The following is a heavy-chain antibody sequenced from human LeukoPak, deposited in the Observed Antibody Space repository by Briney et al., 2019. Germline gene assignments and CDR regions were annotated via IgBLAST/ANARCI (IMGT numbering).Heavy chain of an antibody. D-gene: IGHD3-10*01. CDR3: ARSRITMVRGVTVYYYGTDV. V-gene: IGHV4-34*01. CDR1: GGSFSGYY. Sequence: KTSETLSLTCAVYGGSFSGYYWSWIRQPPGKGLEWIGEINHSGSTNYNPSLKSRVTISVDTSKNQFSLKLSSVTAADTAVYYCARSRITMVRGVTVYYYGTDVWGQGTTVTVSS. CDR2: INHSGST. J-gene: IGHJ6*02.